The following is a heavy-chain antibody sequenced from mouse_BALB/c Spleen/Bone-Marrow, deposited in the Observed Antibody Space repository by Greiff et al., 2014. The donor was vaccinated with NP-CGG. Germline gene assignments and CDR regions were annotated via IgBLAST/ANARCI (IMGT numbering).Heavy chain of an antibody. CDR2: IDPSDSYT. D-gene: IGHD2-3*01. V-gene: IGHV1S127*01. J-gene: IGHJ2*01. Sequence: QVQLQQSGAELVKPGASVKMSCKASGYTFTSYWMHWVKQRPGHGLEWIGLIDPSDSYTSYNQNFKGKATLTVDTSSNTAYMQLSSLTSGDSAVYYCSREDGNHYFDYWGQGTTLAVSS. CDR3: SREDGNHYFDY. CDR1: GYTFTSYW.